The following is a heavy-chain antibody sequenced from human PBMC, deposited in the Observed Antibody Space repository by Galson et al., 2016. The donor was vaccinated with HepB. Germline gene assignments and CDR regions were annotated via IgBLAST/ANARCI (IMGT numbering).Heavy chain of an antibody. Sequence: PALVKPTQTLTLTCTFSEFSRTNGVGVGWIRQPPGKALEWLALISWDDQKRYRTSLESRLTITQDTSKNQVVLRMTNMDPVDTATYSCVHRVPPGLIDYCGQGILVTVSS. D-gene: IGHD2-2*01. CDR1: EFSRTNGVG. J-gene: IGHJ4*02. CDR2: ISWDDQK. V-gene: IGHV2-5*02. CDR3: VHRVPPGLIDY.